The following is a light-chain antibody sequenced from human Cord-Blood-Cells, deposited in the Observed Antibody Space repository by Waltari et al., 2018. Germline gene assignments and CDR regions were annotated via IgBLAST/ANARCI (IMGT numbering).Light chain of an antibody. V-gene: IGKV3-15*01. J-gene: IGKJ2*01. CDR2: GAS. Sequence: EIVMTQSPATLSVSPGERATLSCRASQSVSSNLAWYQQKPGQAPRLLIYGASTRATGIPARFSGSWSGTEFTLTISSLQSEDFAVYYCQQYNNWPYTFGQGTKLEIE. CDR3: QQYNNWPYT. CDR1: QSVSSN.